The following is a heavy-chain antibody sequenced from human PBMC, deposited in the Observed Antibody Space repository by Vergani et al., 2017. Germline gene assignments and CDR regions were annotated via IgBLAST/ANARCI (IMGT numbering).Heavy chain of an antibody. D-gene: IGHD1-20*01. CDR1: GFTFSSYA. V-gene: IGHV3-23*01. CDR2: ISGSGGST. Sequence: EVQLLESGGGLVQPGGSLRLSCAASGFTFSSYAMSWVRQAPGKGLEWVTAISGSGGSTSYADSAKGRFTIARDNSKTTLYLQRNSLRAEDPSVYYCASTTRYNWNYGFMDVWGKGTTVTVSS. CDR3: ASTTRYNWNYGFMDV. J-gene: IGHJ6*03.